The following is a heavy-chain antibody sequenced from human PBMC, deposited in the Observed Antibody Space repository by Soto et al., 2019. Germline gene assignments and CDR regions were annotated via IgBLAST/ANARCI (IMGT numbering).Heavy chain of an antibody. CDR3: ARGGRDCSSTSCYDYYYYYGMDV. V-gene: IGHV4-34*01. J-gene: IGHJ6*02. Sequence: SETLSLTCAVYGGSFSGYYWSWIRQPPGKGLEWIGEINHSGSTNYNPSLKSRVTISVDTSKNQFSLKLSSATAADTAVYYCARGGRDCSSTSCYDYYYYYGMDVWGQGTTVTVSS. CDR2: INHSGST. D-gene: IGHD2-2*01. CDR1: GGSFSGYY.